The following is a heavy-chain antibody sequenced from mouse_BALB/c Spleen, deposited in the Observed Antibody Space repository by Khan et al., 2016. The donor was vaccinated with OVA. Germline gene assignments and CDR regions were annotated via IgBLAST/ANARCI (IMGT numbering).Heavy chain of an antibody. J-gene: IGHJ1*01. CDR1: GFSFSSYT. V-gene: IGHV5-6-4*01. CDR2: ISSGSTYT. D-gene: IGHD2-1*01. Sequence: EVELVESGGGLVKPGGSLKLSCAASGFSFSSYTMSWVRQTPEKRLEWVATISSGSTYTYSPDSVKGRFTISSDNAKNTLYLQMSSLRSEDTAIYYCTRDGNYAHWYFDVWGAGTTVTVSS. CDR3: TRDGNYAHWYFDV.